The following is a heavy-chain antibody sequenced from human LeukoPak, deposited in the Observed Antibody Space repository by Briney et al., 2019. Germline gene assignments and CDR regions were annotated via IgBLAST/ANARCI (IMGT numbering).Heavy chain of an antibody. V-gene: IGHV4-59*08. D-gene: IGHD3-10*01. CDR3: ARHRGAMVRGVRNLFDAFDI. J-gene: IGHJ3*02. Sequence: PSETLSLTCTVSGGSISSYYWSWIRQHPGKGLEWIGYIYYSGSTNYNPSLKSRVTISVDTSKNQFSLKLSSVTAADTAVYYCARHRGAMVRGVRNLFDAFDIWGQGTVVTVSS. CDR2: IYYSGST. CDR1: GGSISSYY.